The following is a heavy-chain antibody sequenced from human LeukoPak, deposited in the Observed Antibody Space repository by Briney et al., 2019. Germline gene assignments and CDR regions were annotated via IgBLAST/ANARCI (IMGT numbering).Heavy chain of an antibody. J-gene: IGHJ4*02. CDR1: GGSISNYY. Sequence: TSETLSLTCTVSGGSISNYYWSWIRQPPGKGLEWIGYIYYSGSTNYNPSLESRVTISVDTSKNQFSLKMDSVTAAETAVYYCARGRSGSYHSPFDYWGQGTLVTVSS. CDR3: ARGRSGSYHSPFDY. CDR2: IYYSGST. D-gene: IGHD1-26*01. V-gene: IGHV4-59*13.